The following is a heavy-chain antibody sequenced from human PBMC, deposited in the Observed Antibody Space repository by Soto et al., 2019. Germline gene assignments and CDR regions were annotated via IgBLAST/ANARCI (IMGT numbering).Heavy chain of an antibody. CDR1: GFSISRSA. V-gene: IGHV3-30-3*01. CDR2: IAYDGSNN. D-gene: IGHD1-1*01. CDR3: ARDLQAGDDNVNWFAP. J-gene: IGHJ5*02. Sequence: QVQLVESGGGVGQPGRSLRLSCAASGFSISRSAMHWVRQAPGKGLEWVAVIAYDGSNNGYADSAKGRFTISRDNSKNTLYLDMSSLRAEDTAIYFCARDLQAGDDNVNWFAPWGQGTLVTVSS.